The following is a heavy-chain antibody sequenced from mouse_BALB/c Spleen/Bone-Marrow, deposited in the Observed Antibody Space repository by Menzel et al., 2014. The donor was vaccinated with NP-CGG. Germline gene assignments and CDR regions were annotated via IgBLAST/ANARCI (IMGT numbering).Heavy chain of an antibody. D-gene: IGHD1-1*01. CDR2: ISSGSSTI. J-gene: IGHJ2*01. CDR1: GFTFSSFG. V-gene: IGHV5-17*02. Sequence: EVMLVESGGGLVQPGGSRKLSCAASGFTFSSFGMHWVRQAPEKGLEWVAYISSGSSTIYYADTVMGRFTISRDNPKNTLFLQMTSLRSEDTAMHYCARSGSSSGYFDYWGQGTTLTVSS. CDR3: ARSGSSSGYFDY.